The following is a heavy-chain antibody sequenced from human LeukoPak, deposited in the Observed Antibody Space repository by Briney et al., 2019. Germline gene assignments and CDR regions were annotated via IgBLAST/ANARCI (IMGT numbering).Heavy chain of an antibody. D-gene: IGHD4-17*01. V-gene: IGHV4-59*01. CDR1: GGSISSYY. Sequence: SETLSLTCTVSGGSISSYYWSWIRQPPGKGLEWIGYIYYSGSTNYNPSLKSRVTISVDTSKNQFSLKLSSVTAADTAVYYCARDRNGDYPYAFDIWGQGTMVTVSS. J-gene: IGHJ3*02. CDR3: ARDRNGDYPYAFDI. CDR2: IYYSGST.